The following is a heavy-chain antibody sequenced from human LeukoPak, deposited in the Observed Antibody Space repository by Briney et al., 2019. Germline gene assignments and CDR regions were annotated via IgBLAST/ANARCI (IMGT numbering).Heavy chain of an antibody. CDR3: ASIVLLWFGESSLAAGNVDMDV. V-gene: IGHV3-30*03. J-gene: IGHJ6*03. CDR2: ISYDGSNI. D-gene: IGHD3-10*01. CDR1: GFTFSSRDW. Sequence: GGSLRLSCVASGFTFSSRDWMTWVRQAPGKGLEWVAVISYDGSNIYYVDSVKGRFTISRDNSKNTLYLQMNSLRPEDTAVYYCASIVLLWFGESSLAAGNVDMDVWGKGTTVTISS.